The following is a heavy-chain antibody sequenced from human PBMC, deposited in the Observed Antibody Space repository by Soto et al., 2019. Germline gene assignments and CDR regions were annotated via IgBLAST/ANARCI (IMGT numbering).Heavy chain of an antibody. CDR2: IWYDGSNK. J-gene: IGHJ6*02. Sequence: GGSLRLSCAASGFTFSSYGMHWVRQAPGKGLEWVAVIWYDGSNKYYADSVKGRFTISRDNSKNTLYLQMNSLRAEDTAVYYCARDSSNYDFWSGYYTVPVYYYGMDVWGQGTTVTSP. CDR1: GFTFSSYG. V-gene: IGHV3-33*01. CDR3: ARDSSNYDFWSGYYTVPVYYYGMDV. D-gene: IGHD3-3*01.